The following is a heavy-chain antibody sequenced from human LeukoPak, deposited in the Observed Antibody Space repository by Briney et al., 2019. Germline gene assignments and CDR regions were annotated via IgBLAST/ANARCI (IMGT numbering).Heavy chain of an antibody. V-gene: IGHV3-11*04. D-gene: IGHD3-16*02. CDR1: GFTFGDYS. CDR3: AREHYDYVWGSYRFWYYFAY. Sequence: GGSLRLSCAASGFTFGDYSMTWIRQAPGKGLEWGSYISGSGSTIYYADSVKGRFTISRDNPKNSLYLQMNSLRAEDTAVYYCAREHYDYVWGSYRFWYYFAYWGQGTLVTVSS. CDR2: ISGSGSTI. J-gene: IGHJ4*02.